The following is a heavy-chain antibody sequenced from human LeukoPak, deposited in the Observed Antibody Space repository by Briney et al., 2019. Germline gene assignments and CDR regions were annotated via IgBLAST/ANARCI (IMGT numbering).Heavy chain of an antibody. CDR3: ARDVRRGLRFNNIYPYFGMDV. J-gene: IGHJ6*04. V-gene: IGHV4-59*01. D-gene: IGHD3-3*01. CDR1: GGPINFY. CDR2: VHQNGSA. Sequence: PSETLSLTCSVSGGPINFYWSWIRQSPGKGLEWIGCVHQNGSASYKSSLQRRVTMSVDTSKRQVSLMLTSVTAADTAVYYCARDVRRGLRFNNIYPYFGMDVWGKGTAVIVSA.